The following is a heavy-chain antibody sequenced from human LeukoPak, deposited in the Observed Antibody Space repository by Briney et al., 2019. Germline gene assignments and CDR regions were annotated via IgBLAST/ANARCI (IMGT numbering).Heavy chain of an antibody. CDR3: ARALPNKQYYDFWSGSRSDAFDI. V-gene: IGHV3-21*01. CDR1: GFTFSSYS. D-gene: IGHD3-3*01. J-gene: IGHJ3*02. Sequence: GGSLRLSCAASGFTFSSYSMNWVRQAPGKGLEWVSSISSSSSYIYYADSVKGRFTISRDNAKNSLYLQMNSLRAEDTAVYYCARALPNKQYYDFWSGSRSDAFDIWGQGTMVTVSS. CDR2: ISSSSSYI.